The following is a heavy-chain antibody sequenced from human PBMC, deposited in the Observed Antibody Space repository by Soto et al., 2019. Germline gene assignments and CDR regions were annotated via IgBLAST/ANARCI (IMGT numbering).Heavy chain of an antibody. CDR3: ATDTGDIEVVPATT. CDR2: ISPSSTYI. V-gene: IGHV3-21*04. J-gene: IGHJ4*02. D-gene: IGHD2-15*01. Sequence: GGSLRLSCAASGLNFEKCSMNWVRRPPGKGPEWLASISPSSTYIRYADSVKGRFTISRDNARNSLSLQMMNLRADDTAIYYCATDTGDIEVVPATTWGQGTLVTVSS. CDR1: GLNFEKCS.